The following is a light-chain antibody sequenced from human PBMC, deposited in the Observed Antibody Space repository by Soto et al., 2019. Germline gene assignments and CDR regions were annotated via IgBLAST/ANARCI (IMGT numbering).Light chain of an antibody. V-gene: IGKV3-20*01. J-gene: IGKJ1*01. CDR3: QQYGSSPRT. Sequence: DNVLTLSVGALSLYPGERATLSCRASQTCSRRSVGLYQQKSCPATRLRIVGASPRAAGFPDRFSGSGSGTDFTLTISRLEPEDFTVYYCQQYGSSPRTVAQGTK. CDR1: QTCSRRS. CDR2: GAS.